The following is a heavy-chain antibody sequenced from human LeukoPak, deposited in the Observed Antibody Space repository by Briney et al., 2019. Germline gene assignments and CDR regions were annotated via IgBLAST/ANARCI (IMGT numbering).Heavy chain of an antibody. CDR1: GFTFSSYE. D-gene: IGHD5-24*01. J-gene: IGHJ5*02. CDR3: ARGEKATPNWFDP. CDR2: ISSSGSSI. V-gene: IGHV3-48*03. Sequence: PGGSLRLSCAASGFTFSSYEMNWVRQAPGKGLEWISYISSSGSSIYYVDSVKGRFTISRDNAKNSLYLQMNSLRAEDTAVYYCARGEKATPNWFDPWGQGTLVTVSS.